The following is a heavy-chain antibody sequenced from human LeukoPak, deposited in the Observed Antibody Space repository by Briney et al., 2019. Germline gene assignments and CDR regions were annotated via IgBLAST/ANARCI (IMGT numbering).Heavy chain of an antibody. CDR1: GYTFAYYG. V-gene: IGHV1-18*01. J-gene: IGHJ4*02. CDR2: ISAYNGNT. D-gene: IGHD5-24*01. CDR3: ASSHLRDGYNYGSRSDY. Sequence: ASVKVSCKASGYTFAYYGISWMRQAPGQGLEWMGWISAYNGNTDYAQKLQGRVTMTTDISTSTAYMELRSLRSDDTAMYYCASSHLRDGYNYGSRSDYWGQGTLVTVSS.